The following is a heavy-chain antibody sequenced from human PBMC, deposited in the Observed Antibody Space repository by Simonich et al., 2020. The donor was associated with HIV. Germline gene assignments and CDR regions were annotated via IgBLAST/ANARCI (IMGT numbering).Heavy chain of an antibody. V-gene: IGHV1-18*01. D-gene: IGHD2-15*01. CDR1: GYIFTSYG. J-gene: IGHJ6*03. CDR3: ARGSPQDPYYYYYYMDV. Sequence: QVQLVQSGAEVKKPGASVKVSCKASGYIFTSYGISWVRQAPGQGLEWRGWISAYNGNTNYAQKLQGRVTMTTDNTTGTAYMELGSLRSDDTAVYYCARGSPQDPYYYYYYMDVWGKGTTVTVSS. CDR2: ISAYNGNT.